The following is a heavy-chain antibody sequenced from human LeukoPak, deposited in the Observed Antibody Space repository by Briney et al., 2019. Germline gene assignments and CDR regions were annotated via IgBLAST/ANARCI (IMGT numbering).Heavy chain of an antibody. Sequence: SQTLSLTCTVSSGSISSHYWSWIRQPPGKGLEWIGYIYYSGSTDYNPSLKSRVTISVDTSKNQFSLKLSSVTAADTAVYYCARGPHYHDSSGYSPYYYYMDEWGKGTTVTVSS. CDR3: ARGPHYHDSSGYSPYYYYMDE. CDR1: SGSISSHY. J-gene: IGHJ6*03. D-gene: IGHD3-22*01. V-gene: IGHV4-59*11. CDR2: IYYSGST.